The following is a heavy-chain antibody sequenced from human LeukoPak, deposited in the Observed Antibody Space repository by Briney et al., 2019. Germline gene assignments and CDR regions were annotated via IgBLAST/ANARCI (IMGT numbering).Heavy chain of an antibody. CDR2: INPNSGGT. J-gene: IGHJ5*02. D-gene: IGHD6-6*01. Sequence: ASVKVSCKASGYTFTGYYMHWVRQAPGQGLEWMGWINPNSGGTNYAQKFQGGVTMTRDTSISTAYMELSRLRSDDTAVYYCARVQQLVGGWFDPWGQGTLVTVSS. CDR3: ARVQQLVGGWFDP. V-gene: IGHV1-2*02. CDR1: GYTFTGYY.